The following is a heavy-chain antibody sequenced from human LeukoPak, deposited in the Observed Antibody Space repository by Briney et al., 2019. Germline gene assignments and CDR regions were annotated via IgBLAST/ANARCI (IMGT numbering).Heavy chain of an antibody. CDR3: ARGLTAMVDY. CDR1: GGSISSYY. J-gene: IGHJ4*02. CDR2: IYYSGST. D-gene: IGHD5-18*01. V-gene: IGHV4-59*01. Sequence: TASETLSLTCTVSGGSISSYYWSWIRQPPGKGLEWIGYIYYSGSTNYNPSLKSRVTISVDTSKNQFSLKLSSVTAADTAVYYCARGLTAMVDYWGQGTLVTVSS.